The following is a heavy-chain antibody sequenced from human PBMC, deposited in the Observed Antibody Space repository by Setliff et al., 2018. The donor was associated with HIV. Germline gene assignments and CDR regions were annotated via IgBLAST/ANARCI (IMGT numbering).Heavy chain of an antibody. CDR3: AAFLVSPVTTQDY. D-gene: IGHD4-17*01. V-gene: IGHV4-34*01. CDR1: GGSFRGYY. CDR2: INHSGST. J-gene: IGHJ4*02. Sequence: SETLSLTCVVYGGSFRGYYWSWIRQPPGKGLEWIGEINHSGSTNYNPSLQSRVIISLDTSKNQFSLKLTSVTAADTAMYYCAAFLVSPVTTQDYWGQGTPVTVSS.